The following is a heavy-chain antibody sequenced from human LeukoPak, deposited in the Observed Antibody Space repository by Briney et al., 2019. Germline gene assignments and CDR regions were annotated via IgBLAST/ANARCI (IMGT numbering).Heavy chain of an antibody. CDR2: IYSDNT. Sequence: GGSLRPSCTVSGLTVSTNSMSWVRQAPGKGLEWVSFIYSDNTHYSDSGKDRFTSSRDNSINTLYLHMNNLRAEDTAVYYCARRAGAYSHPYDYWGQGTLVTVSS. J-gene: IGHJ4*02. D-gene: IGHD4/OR15-4a*01. CDR3: ARRAGAYSHPYDY. V-gene: IGHV3-53*01. CDR1: GLTVSTNS.